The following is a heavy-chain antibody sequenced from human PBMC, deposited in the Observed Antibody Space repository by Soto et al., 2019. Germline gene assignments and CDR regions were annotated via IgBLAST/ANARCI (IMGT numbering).Heavy chain of an antibody. CDR1: GYTFTGYY. D-gene: IGHD3-10*01. Sequence: ASVKVSCKASGYTFTGYYMHWVRQAPGQGLEWMGWINPNSGGTNYAQKFQGRVTMTRDTSISTAYMELSRLRSEDTAVYYCARALTRFINYHHYYGMDVWGQVPTVFVSS. V-gene: IGHV1-2*02. CDR2: INPNSGGT. J-gene: IGHJ6*02. CDR3: ARALTRFINYHHYYGMDV.